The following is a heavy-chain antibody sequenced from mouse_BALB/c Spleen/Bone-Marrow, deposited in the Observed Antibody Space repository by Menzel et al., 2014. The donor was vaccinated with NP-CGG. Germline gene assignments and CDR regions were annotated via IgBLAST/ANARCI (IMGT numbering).Heavy chain of an antibody. CDR3: ALLGNYGYFDV. CDR2: INPDSGTI. D-gene: IGHD2-1*01. Sequence: EVMLVESGGGLVQPGGSLKLSCAASGFDFSRYWMSWVRQAPGKGLEWIGEINPDSGTINYTPSLKDKFIISRDNAKNTLYLQMSRVRSEDTALYYCALLGNYGYFDVWGAGTTVTVSS. CDR1: GFDFSRYW. V-gene: IGHV4-1*02. J-gene: IGHJ1*01.